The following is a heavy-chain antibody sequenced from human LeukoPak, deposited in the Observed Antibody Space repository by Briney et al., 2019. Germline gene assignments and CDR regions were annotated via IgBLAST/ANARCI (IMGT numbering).Heavy chain of an antibody. CDR3: ARDKHNPGSAFDI. V-gene: IGHV3-7*01. Sequence: GGSLRLSCAASGFTPSSYWMSWVRQAPGKGLEWVANIRQDGGQTYYVDSVKGRFTISRDNAKNSLYLQVNRLRAEDTAVYYCARDKHNPGSAFDIWGQGTMVTVSS. D-gene: IGHD5-24*01. J-gene: IGHJ3*02. CDR2: IRQDGGQT. CDR1: GFTPSSYW.